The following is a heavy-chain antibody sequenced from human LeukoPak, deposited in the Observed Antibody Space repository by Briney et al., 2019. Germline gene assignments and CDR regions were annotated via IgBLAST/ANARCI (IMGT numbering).Heavy chain of an antibody. CDR3: ARVRGGEKPYYYYYYMDV. V-gene: IGHV3-53*01. D-gene: IGHD3-16*01. J-gene: IGHJ6*03. Sequence: GGSLRLSCAASGLTVSSNYMSWVRQAPGKGLEWVSVIYSGGSTYYADSVKGRFTISRDDSKNTLYLQMNSLRAEDTAVYYCARVRGGEKPYYYYYYMDVWGKGTTVTVSS. CDR1: GLTVSSNY. CDR2: IYSGGST.